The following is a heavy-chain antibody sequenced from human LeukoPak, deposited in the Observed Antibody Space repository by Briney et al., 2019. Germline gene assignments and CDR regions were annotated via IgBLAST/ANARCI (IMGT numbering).Heavy chain of an antibody. CDR2: IYYSGST. J-gene: IGHJ4*02. CDR1: GGSISSYY. Sequence: PSETLSLTCTVSGGSISSYYWSWIRQPPGKGLEWIGYIYYSGSTNYNPSLKSRVTISVDTSKNQFSLKLSSVSAADTAVYYCARVGTYGSGSYLSWLDYWGQGTLVTVSS. CDR3: ARVGTYGSGSYLSWLDY. V-gene: IGHV4-59*01. D-gene: IGHD3-10*01.